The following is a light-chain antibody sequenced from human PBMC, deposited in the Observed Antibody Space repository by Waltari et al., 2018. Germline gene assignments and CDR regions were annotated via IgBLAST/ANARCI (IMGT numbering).Light chain of an antibody. V-gene: IGKV3-20*01. CDR3: QQYGTSLST. J-gene: IGKJ1*01. CDR1: QSVSNNY. Sequence: CRASQSVSNNYLAWYQQKRGQAPRALIYGASSRASGVPDRFSGSGSGTDFTLTISRLEPEDFAVYYCQQYGTSLSTFGQGTRVEIK. CDR2: GAS.